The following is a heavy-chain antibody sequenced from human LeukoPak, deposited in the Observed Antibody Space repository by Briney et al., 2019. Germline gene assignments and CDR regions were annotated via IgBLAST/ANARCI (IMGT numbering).Heavy chain of an antibody. CDR3: AKELRGYSYGLRNNWFDP. Sequence: GGSLRLSCAASGFTVSSNYMSWVRQAPGKGLEWVSVIYSGGSTYYADSVKGRFTISRDNSKNTLYLQMNSLRVEDTAVYYCAKELRGYSYGLRNNWFDPWGQGTLVTVSS. CDR2: IYSGGST. CDR1: GFTVSSNY. D-gene: IGHD5-18*01. J-gene: IGHJ5*02. V-gene: IGHV3-66*02.